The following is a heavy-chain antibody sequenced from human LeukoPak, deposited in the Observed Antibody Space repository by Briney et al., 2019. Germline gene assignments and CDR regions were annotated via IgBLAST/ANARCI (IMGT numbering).Heavy chain of an antibody. CDR1: GGSFSGYY. D-gene: IGHD6-19*01. J-gene: IGHJ5*02. CDR2: INHSGST. CDR3: ARRKYSSGWYGDWFDP. Sequence: PSETLSLTCAVYGGSFSGYYWSWLRQPPGKGLEWIGEINHSGSTNYNPSLKSRVTISVDTSKNQFSLKLSSVTAADTAVYYCARRKYSSGWYGDWFDPWGQGTLVTVSS. V-gene: IGHV4-34*01.